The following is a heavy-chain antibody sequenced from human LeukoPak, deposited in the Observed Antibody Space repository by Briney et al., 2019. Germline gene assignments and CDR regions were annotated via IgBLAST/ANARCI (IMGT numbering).Heavy chain of an antibody. CDR1: GGSFSGYY. J-gene: IGHJ6*03. CDR2: IYYRGST. Sequence: PSETLSLTCAVYGGSFSGYYWGWIRQTPGKGLEWICMIYYRGSTYYNPSLKSRVTISKDTSKNQFSLKVTSLTAADTAVYFCARLPNYPSYMDVWGKGTTVTVSS. D-gene: IGHD5-24*01. CDR3: ARLPNYPSYMDV. V-gene: IGHV4-34*01.